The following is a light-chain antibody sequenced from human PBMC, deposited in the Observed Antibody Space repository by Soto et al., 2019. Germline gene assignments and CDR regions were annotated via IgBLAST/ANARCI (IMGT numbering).Light chain of an antibody. J-gene: IGKJ4*01. CDR1: QSVSNSY. CDR2: VAS. Sequence: EIVLTQSPGTLSLSPGERATLSCRASQSVSNSYLAWYQQKPGQAPRLLISVASSRATGIPDRFSGSGSGTDFTLTISRLEPEDFAVYYCQQYGSSPLTFGGGTKVEIK. CDR3: QQYGSSPLT. V-gene: IGKV3-20*01.